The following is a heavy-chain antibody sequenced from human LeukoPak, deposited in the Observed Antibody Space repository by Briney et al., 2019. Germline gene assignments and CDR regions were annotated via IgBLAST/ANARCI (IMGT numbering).Heavy chain of an antibody. J-gene: IGHJ5*02. V-gene: IGHV3-30-3*01. CDR1: GFTFSSYA. Sequence: GGSLRLSCAASGFTFSSYAMHWVRQAPGKGLEWVAVISYDGSNKYYADSVKGRFTISRDNSKNTLYLQMNSPRAEDTAVYYCARVVGNYYGSGSSYNWFDPWGQGTLVTVSS. D-gene: IGHD3-10*01. CDR2: ISYDGSNK. CDR3: ARVVGNYYGSGSSYNWFDP.